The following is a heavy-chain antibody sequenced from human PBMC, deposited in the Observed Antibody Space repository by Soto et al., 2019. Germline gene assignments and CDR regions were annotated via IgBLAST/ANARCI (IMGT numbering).Heavy chain of an antibody. Sequence: QITLKESGPTLVKPTQPLTLTCTFSGFSLSTSGVGVGWIRQPPGKALEWLALIYWDDDKRYSPSLTSRLTITKDTSKNQVVLTMTNMAPVDTATYYCAHVLVVVANYGMDVWGQGTTVTVSS. CDR2: IYWDDDK. V-gene: IGHV2-5*02. CDR1: GFSLSTSGVG. D-gene: IGHD2-15*01. J-gene: IGHJ6*02. CDR3: AHVLVVVANYGMDV.